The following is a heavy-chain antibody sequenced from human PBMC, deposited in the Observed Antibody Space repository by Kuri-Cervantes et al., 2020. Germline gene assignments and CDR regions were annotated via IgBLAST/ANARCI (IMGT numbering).Heavy chain of an antibody. CDR3: AREPSQSLGVGFDI. CDR2: IKQDGSEK. J-gene: IGHJ3*02. CDR1: GFTFSSYW. Sequence: GESLKISCAASGFTFSSYWMSWVRQAPGKGLEWVANIKQDGSEKYYVDSVKGRFTISRDNAKNSLYLQMNNLRAEDTAVYYCAREPSQSLGVGFDIWGQGTMVTDSS. V-gene: IGHV3-7*01. D-gene: IGHD7-27*01.